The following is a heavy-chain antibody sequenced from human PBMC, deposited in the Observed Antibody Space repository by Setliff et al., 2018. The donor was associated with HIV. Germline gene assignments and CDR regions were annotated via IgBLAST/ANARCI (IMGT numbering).Heavy chain of an antibody. J-gene: IGHJ3*02. CDR2: IYHTGRT. CDR3: ARSKTFYDFWGGYYTHGAFKI. CDR1: GGSISDDKW. Sequence: TLSLTCAVSGGSISDDKWWDWVRQPPGKGLEWIGEIYHTGRTNYDSSLKSRVTMSVDKTKNEFSLKMTSVTAADTAVYYCARSKTFYDFWGGYYTHGAFKIWGLGTMVTVSS. V-gene: IGHV4-4*02. D-gene: IGHD3-3*01.